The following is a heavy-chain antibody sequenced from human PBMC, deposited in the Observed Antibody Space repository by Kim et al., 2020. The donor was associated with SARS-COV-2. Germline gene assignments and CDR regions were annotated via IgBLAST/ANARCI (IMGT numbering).Heavy chain of an antibody. Sequence: SETLSLTCSVSGGSISSGGYFWSWIRQHPGKGLEWIGYIYSSGNTYHNPSLKSRLTISIDTSKNQFSLKLSSVTAADTAVYYCARRGNRSGWYRGDAFDIWGQGTMVTVSS. D-gene: IGHD6-13*01. CDR2: IYSSGNT. J-gene: IGHJ3*02. CDR1: GGSISSGGYF. V-gene: IGHV4-31*03. CDR3: ARRGNRSGWYRGDAFDI.